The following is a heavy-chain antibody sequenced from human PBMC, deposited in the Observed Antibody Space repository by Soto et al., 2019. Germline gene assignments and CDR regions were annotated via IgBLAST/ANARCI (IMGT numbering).Heavy chain of an antibody. V-gene: IGHV5-51*01. CDR1: GYSFTSYW. CDR3: ARQIYDFWSGYYLGRFDP. D-gene: IGHD3-3*01. CDR2: IYPGDSDT. J-gene: IGHJ5*02. Sequence: GESLKISCKGSGYSFTSYWIGWVRQMPGKGLEWMGIIYPGDSDTRYSPSFQGQVTISADKSISTAYLQWSSLKASDTAVYYCARQIYDFWSGYYLGRFDPWRQGTLVTVSS.